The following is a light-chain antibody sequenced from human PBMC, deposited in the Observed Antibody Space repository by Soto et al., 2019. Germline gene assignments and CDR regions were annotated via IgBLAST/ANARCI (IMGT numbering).Light chain of an antibody. J-gene: IGLJ1*01. CDR3: CSYTTSNTRQIV. CDR1: SSDVGGYNY. V-gene: IGLV2-14*03. Sequence: QSVLTQPASVSGSPGQSITISCTGTSSDVGGYNYVSWYQHHPGKAPKLMIYDVSNRPSGVSNRFSGSKSGNTASLTISGLQPEDESDYYCCSYTTSNTRQIVFGTGTEVTVL. CDR2: DVS.